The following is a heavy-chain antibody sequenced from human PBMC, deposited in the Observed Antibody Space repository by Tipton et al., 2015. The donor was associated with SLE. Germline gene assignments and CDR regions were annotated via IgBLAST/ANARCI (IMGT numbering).Heavy chain of an antibody. V-gene: IGHV4-39*01. Sequence: TLSLTCTVSGGSITSSGYYWGWIRQPPGKGLEWIGSIYYSGSTYYNPSLKSRVTISVDTSKNQFSLKLSSVTVADTAVYYCARSSVATVGWYFDLWGRGTLVTVSS. CDR2: IYYSGST. J-gene: IGHJ2*01. D-gene: IGHD5-12*01. CDR1: GGSITSSGYY. CDR3: ARSSVATVGWYFDL.